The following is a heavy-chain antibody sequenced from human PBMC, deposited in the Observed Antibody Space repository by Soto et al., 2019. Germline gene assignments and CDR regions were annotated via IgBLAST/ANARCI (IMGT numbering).Heavy chain of an antibody. J-gene: IGHJ3*02. CDR3: ARANGDYGHDAFDI. V-gene: IGHV4-59*01. CDR2: IYYSGST. D-gene: IGHD4-17*01. Sequence: SETLSLTCTVSGGSISSYYWSWIRQPPGKGLEWIGYIYYSGSTNYNPSLKSRVTISVDTSKNQFSLKLSPVTAADTAVYYCARANGDYGHDAFDIWGQGTMVTVSS. CDR1: GGSISSYY.